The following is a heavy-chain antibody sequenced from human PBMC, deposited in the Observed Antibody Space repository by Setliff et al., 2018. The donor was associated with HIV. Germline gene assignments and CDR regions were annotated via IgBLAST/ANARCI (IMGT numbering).Heavy chain of an antibody. CDR2: VGVGGGAT. Sequence: PGGSLRLSCAASGFAFSTFDMNWVRQAPGKGLEWVSAVGVGGGATYYADSVRGRFAVSRDDSKNTRYLEMSGLRAEDTAIYYCAKPTSGMYPRSFDLWGQGTMVTVSS. V-gene: IGHV3-23*01. CDR1: GFAFSTFD. CDR3: AKPTSGMYPRSFDL. D-gene: IGHD1-1*01. J-gene: IGHJ3*01.